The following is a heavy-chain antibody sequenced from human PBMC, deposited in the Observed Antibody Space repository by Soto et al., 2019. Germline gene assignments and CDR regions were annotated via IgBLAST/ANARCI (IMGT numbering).Heavy chain of an antibody. D-gene: IGHD3-10*01. CDR3: AREMVRRVGSDY. J-gene: IGHJ4*02. CDR1: GYTFTSYG. Sequence: QVQLVQSGAEVKKPGASVKVSCKASGYTFTSYGISWLRQAPGQGLEWMGWISTYNGNTKYARKLQGRVTMTTDTSMSTAYMELRSLRSDDTAVFYCAREMVRRVGSDYWGQGTLVTVSS. CDR2: ISTYNGNT. V-gene: IGHV1-18*01.